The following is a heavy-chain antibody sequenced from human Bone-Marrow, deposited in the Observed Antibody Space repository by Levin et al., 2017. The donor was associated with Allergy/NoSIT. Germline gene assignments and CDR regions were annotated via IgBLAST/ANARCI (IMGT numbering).Heavy chain of an antibody. CDR2: TSHDEGNK. J-gene: IGHJ4*02. D-gene: IGHD2-8*01. CDR1: GVTFRGYA. Sequence: AGGSLRLSCVASGVTFRGYAMHWVRQAPGNGLEWVAATSHDEGNKYYADSVKGRFTISRDNSKNTLFLQMNSLRAEDTAAYYCATAPGVAGASNKLYFSDRGEGTRVTVSS. V-gene: IGHV3-30-3*01. CDR3: ATAPGVAGASNKLYFSD.